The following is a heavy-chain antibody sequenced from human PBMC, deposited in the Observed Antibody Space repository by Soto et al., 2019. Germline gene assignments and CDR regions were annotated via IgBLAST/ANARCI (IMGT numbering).Heavy chain of an antibody. CDR3: ARDGYRGRSDGFDI. Sequence: QVQLVESGGGVVQPGRSLRLSCAASGFTFSAYTMHWVRQPPGKGLEWVAVISYDGNNERYTDPVKGRFTVSRDNSKSTLYLQMNSLKSEDTAVYYCARDGYRGRSDGFDIWGQGTMVTASS. CDR1: GFTFSAYT. J-gene: IGHJ3*02. CDR2: ISYDGNNE. V-gene: IGHV3-30-3*01. D-gene: IGHD1-26*01.